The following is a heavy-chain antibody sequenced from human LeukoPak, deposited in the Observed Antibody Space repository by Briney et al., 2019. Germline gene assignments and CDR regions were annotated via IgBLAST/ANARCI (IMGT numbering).Heavy chain of an antibody. CDR3: ARMMYGDFVDYFDY. J-gene: IGHJ4*02. Sequence: SGPTLVNPTQTLTLTCTFSGFSLSTSGMCVSWIRQPPGKALEWLALIRWDDNKYYSTSLKTRLTISKDTPKNQVVLTMTNMDPVDTATYYCARMMYGDFVDYFDYWGQGTLVTVSS. CDR2: IRWDDNK. V-gene: IGHV2-70*01. CDR1: GFSLSTSGMC. D-gene: IGHD4-17*01.